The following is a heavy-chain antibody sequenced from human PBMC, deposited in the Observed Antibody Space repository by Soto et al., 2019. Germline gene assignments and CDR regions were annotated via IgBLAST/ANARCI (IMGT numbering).Heavy chain of an antibody. D-gene: IGHD2-2*01. J-gene: IGHJ6*02. CDR3: ARDLSSRRYYYGMDV. CDR1: GGSISSGDYY. V-gene: IGHV4-30-4*01. CDR2: IYYSGST. Sequence: SETLSLTCTVSGGSISSGDYYWSWIRQPPGKGLEWIGYIYYSGSTYYNPSLKSRVTISVDTSKNQFSLKLSSVTAADTAVYYCARDLSSRRYYYGMDVWGQGXTVTVYS.